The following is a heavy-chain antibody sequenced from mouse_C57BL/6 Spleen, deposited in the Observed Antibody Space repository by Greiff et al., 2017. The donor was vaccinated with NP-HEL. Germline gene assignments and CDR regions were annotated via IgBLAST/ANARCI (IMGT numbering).Heavy chain of an antibody. CDR3: ARDNYGSPFDY. D-gene: IGHD1-1*01. J-gene: IGHJ2*01. CDR2: INYDGSST. Sequence: EVKLVESEGGLVQPGSSMKLSCTASGFTFSDYYMAWVRQVPEKGLEWVANINYDGSSTYYLDSLKSRFIISRDNAKNILYLQMSSLKSEDTATYYCARDNYGSPFDYWGQGTTLTVSS. CDR1: GFTFSDYY. V-gene: IGHV5-16*01.